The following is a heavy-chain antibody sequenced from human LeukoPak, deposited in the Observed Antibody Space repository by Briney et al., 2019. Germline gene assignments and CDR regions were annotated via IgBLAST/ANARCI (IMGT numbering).Heavy chain of an antibody. J-gene: IGHJ4*02. CDR2: IRYDGSNK. CDR1: GFTFSSYG. Sequence: PGGSLRLSCAASGFTFSSYGMHWVRQAPGKGLEWVAFIRYDGSNKYYADSVKGRFTISRDNSKNTLYLQMNSLRAEDTAVYYCAKGRGGYYSPSDYWGQGTLVTVSS. V-gene: IGHV3-30*02. D-gene: IGHD3-22*01. CDR3: AKGRGGYYSPSDY.